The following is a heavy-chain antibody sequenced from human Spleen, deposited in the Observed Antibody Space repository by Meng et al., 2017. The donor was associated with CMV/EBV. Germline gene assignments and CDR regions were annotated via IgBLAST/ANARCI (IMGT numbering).Heavy chain of an antibody. CDR2: ISSSGSTI. CDR1: GFTFSSYE. Sequence: GESLKISCAASGFTFSSYEMNWVRQAPGKGLEWVSYISSSGSTIYYADSVKGRFTISRDNAKNSLYLQMNSLRAEDTAIYYCARDFYNDFWSNGAFDIWGQGTMVTVSS. V-gene: IGHV3-48*03. J-gene: IGHJ3*02. CDR3: ARDFYNDFWSNGAFDI. D-gene: IGHD3-3*01.